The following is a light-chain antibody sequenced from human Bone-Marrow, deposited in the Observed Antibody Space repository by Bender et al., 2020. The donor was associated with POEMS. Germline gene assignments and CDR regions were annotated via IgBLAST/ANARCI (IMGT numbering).Light chain of an antibody. CDR3: CSYAGNYTLV. CDR1: SSDVGRYDY. Sequence: QSALTQPASVSGSPGQSITISCTGSSSDVGRYDYVSWYQHHPGKAPKLLIYDVSKRPSGVPDRYSGSKSGNTASLTISGLQAEDEAEYYCCSYAGNYTLVFGGGTKVTV. V-gene: IGLV2-11*01. J-gene: IGLJ3*02. CDR2: DVS.